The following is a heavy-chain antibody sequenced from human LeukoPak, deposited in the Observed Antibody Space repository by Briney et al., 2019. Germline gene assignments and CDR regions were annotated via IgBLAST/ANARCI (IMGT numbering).Heavy chain of an antibody. D-gene: IGHD3-10*01. V-gene: IGHV4-39*07. CDR2: IYYSGST. CDR3: ARDLTIVRGLARDPTRTHWFDP. J-gene: IGHJ5*02. Sequence: PSETLSLTCTVSGGSISSSSYYWGWIRQPPGKGLEWIGSIYYSGSTYYNPSLKSRVTISVDTSKNQFSLKLSSVTAADTAVYYCARDLTIVRGLARDPTRTHWFDPWGQGTLVTVSS. CDR1: GGSISSSSYY.